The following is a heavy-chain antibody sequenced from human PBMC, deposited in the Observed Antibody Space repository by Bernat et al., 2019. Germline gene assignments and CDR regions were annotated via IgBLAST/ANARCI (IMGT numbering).Heavy chain of an antibody. CDR3: AREGRYSSGDY. CDR2: IKQDGSEK. D-gene: IGHD6-19*01. Sequence: EVQLVESGGGLVQPGGSLRLSCAASGFTFSNYWMSWVRQAPGKGLEWVANIKQDGSEKYYVDSVKGQFTISRDNAKNALYLQMDSLRAEDAAVYYCAREGRYSSGDYWGQGTLVTVSS. CDR1: GFTFSNYW. V-gene: IGHV3-7*04. J-gene: IGHJ4*02.